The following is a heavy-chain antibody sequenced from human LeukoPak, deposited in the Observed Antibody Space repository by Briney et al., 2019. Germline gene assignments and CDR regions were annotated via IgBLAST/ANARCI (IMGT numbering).Heavy chain of an antibody. CDR2: ISAYNGNT. D-gene: IGHD2-15*01. V-gene: IGHV1-18*01. Sequence: ASVKVSCKASGYTFTSYGISWVRQAPGQGLEWMGWISAYNGNTNYAQKLQGRVTMTTDTSTSTAYMELRSLRSDDTAVYYCARGFPGYCSGGSCPERRYFDYWGQGTLVTVSS. CDR1: GYTFTSYG. J-gene: IGHJ4*02. CDR3: ARGFPGYCSGGSCPERRYFDY.